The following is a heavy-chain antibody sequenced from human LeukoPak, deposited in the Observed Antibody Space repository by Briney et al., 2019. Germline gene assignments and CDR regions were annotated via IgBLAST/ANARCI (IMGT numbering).Heavy chain of an antibody. D-gene: IGHD6-19*01. Sequence: GASVKVSCKAFGYTFISYAMNWVRQAPGQGLEWMGWINANTGNPTYAQGFTGRFVFSLDTSVCTAYLQISSLKAEDTAVYYCARTIAVAGYMDVWGKGTTVTVSS. V-gene: IGHV7-4-1*02. J-gene: IGHJ6*03. CDR3: ARTIAVAGYMDV. CDR2: INANTGNP. CDR1: GYTFISYA.